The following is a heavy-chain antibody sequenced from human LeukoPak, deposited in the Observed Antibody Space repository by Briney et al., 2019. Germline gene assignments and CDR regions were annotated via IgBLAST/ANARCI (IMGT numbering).Heavy chain of an antibody. CDR3: ARGYTQAATHSDY. CDR2: IIPIFGTA. CDR1: GGTFSSFT. J-gene: IGHJ4*02. V-gene: IGHV1-69*13. Sequence: GASVKVSCKTSGGTFSSFTISWMRQAPGQGLEWMGGIIPIFGTANYAQKFQGRVTVTADESTSTAYMELSSLRSEATAVYYCARGYTQAATHSDYWGQGTLVTVSS. D-gene: IGHD2-15*01.